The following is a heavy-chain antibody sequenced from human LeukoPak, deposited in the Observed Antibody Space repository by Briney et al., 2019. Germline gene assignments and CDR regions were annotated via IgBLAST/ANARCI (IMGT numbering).Heavy chain of an antibody. V-gene: IGHV3-7*01. CDR3: ARAGGTAGSNWYFDL. Sequence: GGSLRLSCAASGFTFSDHYMDWVRQAPGKGLEWVANINQDGSEKYYVDSVKGRFTISRDNAKNTLYLQMNSLRAEDTAVYYCARAGGTAGSNWYFDLWGRGTLVTVSS. D-gene: IGHD6-13*01. CDR2: INQDGSEK. J-gene: IGHJ2*01. CDR1: GFTFSDHY.